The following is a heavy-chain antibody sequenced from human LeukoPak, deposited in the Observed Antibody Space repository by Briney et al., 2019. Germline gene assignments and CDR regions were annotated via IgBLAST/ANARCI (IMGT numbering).Heavy chain of an antibody. Sequence: SETLSLTCAVYGGSFSGYYWSWIRQPPGKGLEWIGEINHSGSTNYNPSLKSRVTISVDTSKNQFSLKLSSVTAADTAVYYCARGYCSGGSCYLHWFDPWGQGTLVTVSS. D-gene: IGHD2-15*01. CDR2: INHSGST. CDR1: GGSFSGYY. CDR3: ARGYCSGGSCYLHWFDP. J-gene: IGHJ5*02. V-gene: IGHV4-34*01.